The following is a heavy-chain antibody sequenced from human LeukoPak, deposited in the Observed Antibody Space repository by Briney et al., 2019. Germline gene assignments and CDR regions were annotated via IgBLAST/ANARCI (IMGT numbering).Heavy chain of an antibody. J-gene: IGHJ3*02. V-gene: IGHV4-61*02. CDR3: ARGRRRDGYPPRSARFGAFDI. CDR2: IYTSGST. CDR1: GGSISSGSYY. D-gene: IGHD5-24*01. Sequence: SQTLSLTCTVSGGSISSGSYYWSWIRQPAGKGLEWIGRIYTSGSTNYNPSLKSRVTISVDTSKNQFSLKLSSVTAADTAVYYCARGRRRDGYPPRSARFGAFDIWGQGTMVTVSS.